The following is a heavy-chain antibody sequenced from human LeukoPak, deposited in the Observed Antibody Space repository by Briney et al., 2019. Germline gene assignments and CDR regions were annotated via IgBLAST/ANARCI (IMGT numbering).Heavy chain of an antibody. D-gene: IGHD6-13*01. J-gene: IGHJ3*02. V-gene: IGHV4-59*01. Sequence: WASLTLTCTVSGGTFSSYSRSWIRQPPGKGLEWIGYIYYSGSNNYNTSLMSGGTISVDTSKNQSSLKMSSVSGAGTAVYYCARVRSSSWDWQGVWSFFDIWGQARMVTASS. CDR3: ARVRSSSWDWQGVWSFFDI. CDR1: GGTFSSYS. CDR2: IYYSGSN.